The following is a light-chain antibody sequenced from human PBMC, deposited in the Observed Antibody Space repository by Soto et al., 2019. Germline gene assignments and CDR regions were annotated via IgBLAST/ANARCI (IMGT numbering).Light chain of an antibody. CDR3: QQYDDFPIT. Sequence: DIQMTQSPSSLSASVGDGVTITCRASQSISSYLNWYQQKPGKAPKLLIYDVSNLKTGVPSRFSGSGSGTDFTLTIRSLQPEDFATYYCQQYDDFPITFGQGTRLEIK. CDR2: DVS. J-gene: IGKJ5*01. CDR1: QSISSY. V-gene: IGKV1-33*01.